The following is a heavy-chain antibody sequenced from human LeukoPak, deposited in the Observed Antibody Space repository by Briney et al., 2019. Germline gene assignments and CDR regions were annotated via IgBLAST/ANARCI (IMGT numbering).Heavy chain of an antibody. V-gene: IGHV6-1*01. D-gene: IGHD1-14*01. CDR2: TYYRSKWYN. CDR3: ARVNSWTEEPDTGFDS. Sequence: SQTLSLTCAISGDSVSNTRSAWTWIRQSPSRGLEWLGRTYYRSKWYNDYAVSLKSRISINPDTSKHQFSLQLNSVTPEDTAVYYCARVNSWTEEPDTGFDSWGQGTLVIVSS. J-gene: IGHJ4*02. CDR1: GDSVSNTRSA.